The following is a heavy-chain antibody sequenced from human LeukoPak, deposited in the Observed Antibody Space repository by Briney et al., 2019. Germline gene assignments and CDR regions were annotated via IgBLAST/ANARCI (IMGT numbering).Heavy chain of an antibody. J-gene: IGHJ4*02. CDR3: ARGDDIVVVVAAPDY. Sequence: ASVKVSCKASGYTFTSYYMHWVRQAPGQGLEWMGIINPSGGSTSYAQKFQGGVTMTRDTSTSTVYMELSSLRSEDTAVYYCARGDDIVVVVAAPDYWGQGTLVTVSS. D-gene: IGHD2-15*01. V-gene: IGHV1-46*01. CDR1: GYTFTSYY. CDR2: INPSGGST.